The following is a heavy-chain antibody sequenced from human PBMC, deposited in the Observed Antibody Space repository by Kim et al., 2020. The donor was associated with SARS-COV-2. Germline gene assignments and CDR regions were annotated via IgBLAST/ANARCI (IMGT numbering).Heavy chain of an antibody. V-gene: IGHV3-33*01. CDR2: IWYDGSNK. CDR1: GFTFSSYG. Sequence: GGSLRLSCAASGFTFSSYGMHWVRQAPGKGLEWVAVIWYDGSNKYYADSVKGRFTISRDNSKNTLYLQMNSLRDEDTAVYYCARAALGGYDPVVYWGQGTLVTVSS. CDR3: ARAALGGYDPVVY. J-gene: IGHJ4*02. D-gene: IGHD5-12*01.